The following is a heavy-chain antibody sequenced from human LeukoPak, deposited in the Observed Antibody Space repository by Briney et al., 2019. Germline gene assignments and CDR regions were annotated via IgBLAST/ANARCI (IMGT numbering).Heavy chain of an antibody. J-gene: IGHJ6*04. D-gene: IGHD3-10*02. CDR2: APHGRSSP. Sequence: PGRSLRLSCAVSGFRFNSHHMHWVRQAPNKGLEWVAVAPHGRSSPSHAASVNGRFTISRDNAKNSLYLQMNSLRAEDTAVYYCAELGITMIGGVWGKGTTVTISS. V-gene: IGHV3-30*18. CDR3: AELGITMIGGV. CDR1: GFRFNSHH.